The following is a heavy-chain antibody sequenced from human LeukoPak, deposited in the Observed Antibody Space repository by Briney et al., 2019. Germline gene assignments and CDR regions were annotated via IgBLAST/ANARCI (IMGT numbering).Heavy chain of an antibody. CDR3: ARSPSPYSSGWYFDY. J-gene: IGHJ4*02. CDR1: GDSVSINSAA. V-gene: IGHV6-1*01. D-gene: IGHD6-19*01. Sequence: SQTLSLTCAISGDSVSINSAAWNWIRQSPSRGLEWLGRTYQRSKWYNDYAVSVKSRITINPDISKNQFSLQLNSVTPEDTDVYYCARSPSPYSSGWYFDYWGQGTLVTVSS. CDR2: TYQRSKWYN.